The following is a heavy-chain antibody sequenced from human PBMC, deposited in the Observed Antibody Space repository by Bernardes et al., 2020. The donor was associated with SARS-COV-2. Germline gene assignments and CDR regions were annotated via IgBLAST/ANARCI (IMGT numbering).Heavy chain of an antibody. CDR3: ARDQVATQQDYYYYYGMDV. CDR1: GFTFSSYA. V-gene: IGHV3-30-3*01. D-gene: IGHD5-12*01. CDR2: ISYDGSNK. J-gene: IGHJ6*02. Sequence: GGSLRLSCAASGFTFSSYAMHWVRQAPGKGLEWVAVISYDGSNKYYADSVKGRFTISRDNAKNSLYLQMNSLRAEDTAVYYCARDQVATQQDYYYYYGMDVWGQGTTVTVSS.